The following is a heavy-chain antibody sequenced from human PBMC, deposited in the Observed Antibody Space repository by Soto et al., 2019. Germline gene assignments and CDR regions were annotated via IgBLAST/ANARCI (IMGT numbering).Heavy chain of an antibody. CDR2: IYYSGST. D-gene: IGHD2-15*01. Sequence: SETLSLTCTVSGGSISSSSYYWGWIRQPPGKGLEWIGSIYYSGSTYYNPSLKSRVTISVDTSKNQFSLKLSSVTAADTAVYYCAGLRVVAATLDYWGQGTLVTVSS. CDR3: AGLRVVAATLDY. V-gene: IGHV4-39*01. J-gene: IGHJ4*02. CDR1: GGSISSSSYY.